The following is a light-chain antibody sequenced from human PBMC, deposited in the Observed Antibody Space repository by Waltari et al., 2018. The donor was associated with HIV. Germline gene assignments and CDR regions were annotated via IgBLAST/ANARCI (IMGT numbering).Light chain of an antibody. CDR2: STN. CDR1: SGSVSTSYY. CDR3: VLYMGRGISL. Sequence: QTVVTQEPSFSVSPGGTVTLTCGLSSGSVSTSYYPSWYQQTPGQAPRTLIDSTNTRSSGVPDRFSGSILGNKAALTITGAQADDESDYYCVLYMGRGISLFGGGTKLTVL. J-gene: IGLJ2*01. V-gene: IGLV8-61*01.